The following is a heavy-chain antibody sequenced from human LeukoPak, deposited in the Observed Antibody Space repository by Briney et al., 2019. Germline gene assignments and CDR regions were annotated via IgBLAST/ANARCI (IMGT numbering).Heavy chain of an antibody. CDR1: GFTVSSNY. CDR3: ARGWSGYDTVAQDAFDI. CDR2: IYSGGST. J-gene: IGHJ3*02. Sequence: GGSLRLSCAASGFTVSSNYMNWVRQAPGKGLEWVSVIYSGGSTYYADSVKGRFTISRDNSKNTLYLQMNSLRAEDTAVYYCARGWSGYDTVAQDAFDIWGQGTMVTVSS. V-gene: IGHV3-66*01. D-gene: IGHD5-12*01.